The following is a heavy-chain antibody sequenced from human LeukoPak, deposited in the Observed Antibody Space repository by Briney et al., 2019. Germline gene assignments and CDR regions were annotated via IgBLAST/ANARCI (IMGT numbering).Heavy chain of an antibody. CDR2: IYYSGST. CDR3: ARRAHYKYYFDY. J-gene: IGHJ4*02. CDR1: GGSISSYY. V-gene: IGHV4-59*08. D-gene: IGHD4-11*01. Sequence: SETLSLTCTVSGGSISSYYWSWIRQPPGKGLEWIGYIYYSGSTNYNPSLKSRVTISVDTSKNQFSLKLSSVTAADTAVYYCARRAHYKYYFDYWGQGTLVTVSS.